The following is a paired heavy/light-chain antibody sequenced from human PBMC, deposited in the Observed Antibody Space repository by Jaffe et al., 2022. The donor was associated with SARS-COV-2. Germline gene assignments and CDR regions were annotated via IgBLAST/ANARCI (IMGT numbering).Heavy chain of an antibody. D-gene: IGHD3-3*01. J-gene: IGHJ4*02. V-gene: IGHV3-11*01. CDR3: ATNTDFWSGPFDY. CDR1: GFTFSDYY. Sequence: QVQLVESGGGLVKPGGSLRLSCAASGFTFSDYYMSWIRQAPGKGLEWVSYISSSGSTIYYADSVKGRFTISRDNAKNSLYLQMNSLRAEDTAVYYCATNTDFWSGPFDYWGQGTLVTVSS. CDR2: ISSSGSTI.
Light chain of an antibody. V-gene: IGKV3-15*01. CDR3: QQYNNWPPNT. CDR2: GAS. CDR1: QSVSSN. Sequence: EIVMTQSPATLSVSPGERATLSCRASQSVSSNLAWYQQKPGQAPRLLIYGASTRATGIPARFSGSGSGTEFTLTISSLQSEDFAVYYCQQYNNWPPNTFGQGTKLEIK. J-gene: IGKJ2*01.